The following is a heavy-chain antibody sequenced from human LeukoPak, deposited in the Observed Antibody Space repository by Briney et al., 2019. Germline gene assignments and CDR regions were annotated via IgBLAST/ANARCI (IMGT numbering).Heavy chain of an antibody. CDR3: ARNLGYCSSTSCYTNYYYYYMDV. CDR2: IYYSGST. Sequence: SETLSLTCTVSGGSISSHYWSWIRQPPGKGLEWIGYIYYSGSTNYNPSLKSRVTISVDTSKNQFSLKLSSVTAADTAVYYCARNLGYCSSTSCYTNYYYYYMDVWGKGTTVTVSS. V-gene: IGHV4-59*11. D-gene: IGHD2-2*02. CDR1: GGSISSHY. J-gene: IGHJ6*03.